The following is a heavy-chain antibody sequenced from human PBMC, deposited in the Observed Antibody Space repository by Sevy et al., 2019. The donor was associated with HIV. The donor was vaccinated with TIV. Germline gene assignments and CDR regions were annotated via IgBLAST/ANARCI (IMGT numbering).Heavy chain of an antibody. CDR2: INDREVT. D-gene: IGHD3-3*01. J-gene: IGHJ4*01. Sequence: SETLSLTCTVYRGSFSDFYWNWIRQSPGKGLEWIGEINDREVTNYNPSLKSRVTISADASNRQFSLKLTSVTAADTAVYYCVRFDTKIKVFGVPRGAYWGPGTLVTVSS. CDR1: RGSFSDFY. CDR3: VRFDTKIKVFGVPRGAY. V-gene: IGHV4-34*01.